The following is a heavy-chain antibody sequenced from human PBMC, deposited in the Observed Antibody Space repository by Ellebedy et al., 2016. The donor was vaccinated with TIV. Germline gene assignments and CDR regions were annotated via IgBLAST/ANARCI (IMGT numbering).Heavy chain of an antibody. CDR3: TKDLLRGIWGGNGRDY. D-gene: IGHD7-27*01. J-gene: IGHJ4*02. V-gene: IGHV3-9*01. CDR1: GFTFDDYA. Sequence: GGSLRLSXAASGFTFDDYAMHWVRQAPGKGLEWVSGISWRGHYIGYADSVRSRFTISRGNAKNSLYLQMNSLRIEDTAVYYCTKDLLRGIWGGNGRDYWGQGTLVTVSS. CDR2: ISWRGHYI.